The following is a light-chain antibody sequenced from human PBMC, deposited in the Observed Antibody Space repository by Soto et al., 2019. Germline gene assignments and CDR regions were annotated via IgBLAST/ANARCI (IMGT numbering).Light chain of an antibody. CDR1: QSISSW. Sequence: DIQMSQSPSTPSASVGDRVTLTCRASQSISSWVAWYQQKPGKAPKLLIYDASSLESGVPTRFSGSGSGTEFTLTISSLQPDDFATYYCQQYTTWTFGQGTKVDIK. CDR3: QQYTTWT. CDR2: DAS. V-gene: IGKV1-5*01. J-gene: IGKJ1*01.